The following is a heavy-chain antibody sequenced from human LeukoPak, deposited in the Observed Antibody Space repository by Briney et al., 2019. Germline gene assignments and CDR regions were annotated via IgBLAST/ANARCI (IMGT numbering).Heavy chain of an antibody. D-gene: IGHD1-26*01. CDR3: ARASGGGSYSDGMDV. Sequence: GASMTVSCTASGYTFTGYFMHWVRQAPGQGLEWMGRIHPPSGGTNTAQKFQGRVTMTTDTSISTAYMELRSLRSDDTAVYYCARASGGGSYSDGMDVWGQGTTVTVSS. CDR1: GYTFTGYF. V-gene: IGHV1-2*06. CDR2: IHPPSGGT. J-gene: IGHJ6*02.